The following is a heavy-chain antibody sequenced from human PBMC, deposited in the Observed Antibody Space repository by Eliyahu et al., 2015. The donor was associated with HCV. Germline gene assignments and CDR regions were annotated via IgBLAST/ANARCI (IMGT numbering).Heavy chain of an antibody. D-gene: IGHD6-13*01. J-gene: IGHJ5*02. CDR1: GGSISSGGYY. Sequence: QVQLQESGPGLVKPSQTLSLTCXVSGGSISSGGYYWSWIRQHPGKGLEWIGYIYYSGSTYYNPSLKSRVTISVDTSKNQFSLKLSSVTAADTAVYYCARSSIAAAGPIDPWGQGTLVTVSS. CDR2: IYYSGST. CDR3: ARSSIAAAGPIDP. V-gene: IGHV4-31*03.